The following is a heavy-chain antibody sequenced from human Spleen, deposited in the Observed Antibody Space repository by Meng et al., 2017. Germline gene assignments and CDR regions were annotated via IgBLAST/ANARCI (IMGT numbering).Heavy chain of an antibody. J-gene: IGHJ4*02. D-gene: IGHD5-24*01. Sequence: QVQLRESGPGLVKPSGTLSLTCTVSGGSISSGDYYWSWIRQPPGKGLEWIGYIYYSGSTYYNPSLKSRVTISVDTSKNQFSLKLNSVTAADTAVYYCARVGEVAYNIDYWGQGTPVTVSS. CDR1: GGSISSGDYY. CDR3: ARVGEVAYNIDY. CDR2: IYYSGST. V-gene: IGHV4-30-4*01.